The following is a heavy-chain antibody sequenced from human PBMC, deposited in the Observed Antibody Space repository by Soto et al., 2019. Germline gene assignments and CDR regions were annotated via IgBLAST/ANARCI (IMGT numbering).Heavy chain of an antibody. D-gene: IGHD6-19*01. CDR2: ISAYNGNT. V-gene: IGHV1-18*01. CDR1: GYTFTSYG. CDR3: ARSVAGSGWYDWFDP. Sequence: ASVKVSCKASGYTFTSYGISWVRQAPGQGLEWMGWISAYNGNTNYAQKLQGRVTMTTDTSTSTAYMELRSPRSDDTAVYYCARSVAGSGWYDWFDPWGQGTLVTVSS. J-gene: IGHJ5*02.